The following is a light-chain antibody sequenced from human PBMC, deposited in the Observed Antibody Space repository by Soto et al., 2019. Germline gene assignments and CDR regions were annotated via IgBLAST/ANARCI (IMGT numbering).Light chain of an antibody. V-gene: IGLV1-40*01. J-gene: IGLJ1*01. CDR1: SSNIGAGYD. Sequence: QSVLTQPPSVSGAPGQSVTISCTGSSSNIGAGYDVHWYQQLPGTAPKLLIYGNSNRPSGVPDRFSGSKSGISASLAITGLQAEDEADYYCQSYDSSLSALFGTGTKVTVL. CDR2: GNS. CDR3: QSYDSSLSAL.